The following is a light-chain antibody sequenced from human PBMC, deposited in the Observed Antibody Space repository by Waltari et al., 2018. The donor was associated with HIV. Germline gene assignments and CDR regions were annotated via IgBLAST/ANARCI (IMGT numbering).Light chain of an antibody. CDR1: SSDVGNYAL. CDR2: EVN. Sequence: QSALTQPAPVSGSLGQSITISCTGTSSDVGNYALVSWYQQHPGKAPKIIIYEVNKRPPGASNRMSGSKSGNTASLTISGLQAEDEADYYCCSYSDRRIYVFGSGTRVSAL. CDR3: CSYSDRRIYV. J-gene: IGLJ1*01. V-gene: IGLV2-23*02.